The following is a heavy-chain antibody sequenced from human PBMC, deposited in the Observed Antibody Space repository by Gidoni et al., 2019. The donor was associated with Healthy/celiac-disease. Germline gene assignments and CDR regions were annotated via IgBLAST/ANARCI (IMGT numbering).Heavy chain of an antibody. D-gene: IGHD6-6*01. V-gene: IGHV5-51*01. Sequence: EVQLVQSGAEGREPGESLKISCKGSGYTFTNYWIGWVRQMPGKGLGWMGIIYPGDSDTRYSPSFQGQVTISADKSISTAYLQWSSLKASDTAMYYCASLPLFSTSFFYFDYWGQGTLVTVSS. CDR2: IYPGDSDT. CDR1: GYTFTNYW. J-gene: IGHJ4*02. CDR3: ASLPLFSTSFFYFDY.